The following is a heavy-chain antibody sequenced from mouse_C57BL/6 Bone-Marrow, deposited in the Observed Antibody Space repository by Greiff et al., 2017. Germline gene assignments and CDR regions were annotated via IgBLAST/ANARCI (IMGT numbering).Heavy chain of an antibody. CDR2: IDPANGNT. Sequence: VQLQQSVAELVRPGASVKLSCTASGFNIKNTYMHWVKQRPEQGLEWIGRIDPANGNTKYAPKFQGKATITADPSSNTAYLQLSILTSEDTAIYYCASPSTVPPAWFAYWGQGTLVTVSA. J-gene: IGHJ3*01. D-gene: IGHD1-1*01. CDR1: GFNIKNTY. CDR3: ASPSTVPPAWFAY. V-gene: IGHV14-3*01.